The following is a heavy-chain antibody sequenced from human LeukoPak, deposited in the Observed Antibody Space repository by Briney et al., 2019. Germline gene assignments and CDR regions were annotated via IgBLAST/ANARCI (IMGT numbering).Heavy chain of an antibody. V-gene: IGHV3-21*01. CDR1: GFTFSTYS. Sequence: GGSLRLSCAASGFTFSTYSMNWVRQAPGKGLEWVSSISSGTSYIYYADSVKGRFTISRDNANNSMYLQMNSLRAEDTAVYYCARGYCSSTSCPSDYWGQGTLVTVSA. CDR3: ARGYCSSTSCPSDY. D-gene: IGHD2-2*01. J-gene: IGHJ4*02. CDR2: ISSGTSYI.